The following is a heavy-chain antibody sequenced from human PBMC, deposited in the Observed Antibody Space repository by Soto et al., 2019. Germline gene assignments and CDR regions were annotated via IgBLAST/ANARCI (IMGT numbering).Heavy chain of an antibody. Sequence: QVQLVQSGTEVKRPGDSVKVSCKASGYTFTGYYVHWVRQAPGQGLEWMGWINPNSGDTYLAQRFQGRVTMDRDTSIGTAYMDVRGLTSDDTAEYYCAKGGAIVAAGTRVYLYNAMDVWGQGTTVTVSS. V-gene: IGHV1-2*02. J-gene: IGHJ6*02. D-gene: IGHD1-26*01. CDR3: AKGGAIVAAGTRVYLYNAMDV. CDR1: GYTFTGYY. CDR2: INPNSGDT.